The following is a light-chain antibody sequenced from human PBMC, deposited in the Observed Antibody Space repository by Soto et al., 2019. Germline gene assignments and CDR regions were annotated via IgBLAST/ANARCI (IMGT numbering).Light chain of an antibody. CDR1: LNVNSY. Sequence: VLTQSPATLSLSPGERATLSCRASLNVNSYLAWYQQKPGQAPRLLIYDASNRAAGIPARFSGSGSGTDFTLTISSLEPEDFAVYYCQQYGSSRITFGQGTRLEI. CDR3: QQYGSSRIT. J-gene: IGKJ5*01. CDR2: DAS. V-gene: IGKV3-11*01.